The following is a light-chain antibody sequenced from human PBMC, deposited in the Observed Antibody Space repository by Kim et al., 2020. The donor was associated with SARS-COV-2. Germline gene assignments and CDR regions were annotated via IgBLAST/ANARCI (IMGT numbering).Light chain of an antibody. V-gene: IGKV3-20*01. J-gene: IGKJ3*01. CDR1: QSVSSNY. Sequence: EIVLTQSPGTLSLSPGERATLSCRASQSVSSNYLAWYQQKRGQAPRLLIYGASSRATGIPDRFSGSGSVTDFTLTISRLEPEDFAVYYCQHYSASHPFGPGTKVDIK. CDR2: GAS. CDR3: QHYSASHP.